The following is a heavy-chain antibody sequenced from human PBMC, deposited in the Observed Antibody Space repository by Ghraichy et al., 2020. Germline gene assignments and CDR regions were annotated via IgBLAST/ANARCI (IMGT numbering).Heavy chain of an antibody. CDR3: ARDGRSRYYYYMDV. V-gene: IGHV4-31*03. J-gene: IGHJ6*03. CDR2: IYYSGST. Sequence: SETLSLTCTVSGGSISSGGYYWSWIRQHPGKGLEWIGYIYYSGSTYYNPSLKSRVTISVDTSKNQFSLKLSSVTAADTAVYYCARDGRSRYYYYMDVWGKGTTVTVSS. CDR1: GGSISSGGYY.